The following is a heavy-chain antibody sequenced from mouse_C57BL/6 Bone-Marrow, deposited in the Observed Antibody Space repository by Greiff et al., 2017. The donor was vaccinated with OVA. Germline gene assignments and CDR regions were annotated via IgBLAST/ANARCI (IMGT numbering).Heavy chain of an antibody. Sequence: EVQLVESEGGLVQPGSSMKLSCTASGFTFSDYYLAWVRQVPEKGLEWVANINYDGSSTYYLDSLKSRFIISRDNAKNILYLQMSSLKSEDTATYYCARDYGYYGSSYPYWYFDVWGTGTTVTVSS. CDR2: INYDGSST. CDR3: ARDYGYYGSSYPYWYFDV. J-gene: IGHJ1*03. CDR1: GFTFSDYY. V-gene: IGHV5-16*01. D-gene: IGHD1-1*01.